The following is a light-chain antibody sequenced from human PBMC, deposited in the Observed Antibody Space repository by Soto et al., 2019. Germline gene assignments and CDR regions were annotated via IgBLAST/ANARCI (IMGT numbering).Light chain of an antibody. Sequence: DIQLTQYPSFLSASVGDRVTITCRASQDISDYLAWYQQRPGKAPKLLIYDASSLESGVPSRFSGSGSGTDFTLSISRLEPEDFAVYYCQHYGGSFIFGPGTKVDIK. V-gene: IGKV1-9*01. CDR2: DAS. CDR3: QHYGGSFI. CDR1: QDISDY. J-gene: IGKJ3*01.